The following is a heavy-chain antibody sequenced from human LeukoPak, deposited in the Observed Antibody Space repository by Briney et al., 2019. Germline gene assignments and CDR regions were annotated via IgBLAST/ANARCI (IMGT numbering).Heavy chain of an antibody. Sequence: PGGSLRLSCAASGFTLSTYWMTWVRQAPGKGLEWVANIKQDGSEKNYVDSVKGRFTISRDNAKKSLYLQMNSLRAEDTAVYYCARDSSGFRDWGQGTLVTASS. CDR2: IKQDGSEK. CDR1: GFTLSTYW. CDR3: ARDSSGFRD. J-gene: IGHJ4*02. D-gene: IGHD3-22*01. V-gene: IGHV3-7*01.